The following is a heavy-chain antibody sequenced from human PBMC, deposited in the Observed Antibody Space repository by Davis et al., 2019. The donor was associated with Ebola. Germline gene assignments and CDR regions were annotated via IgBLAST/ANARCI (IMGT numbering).Heavy chain of an antibody. Sequence: GSLSLTCAASGFTFSGFWMSLARSAPGKGLEWVANIKQDGTEKYYVNSVKGRFILSRDNAKNSLYLQMNSLRAEDKDVYYCARRSSQALDWGQGTLVTVSS. V-gene: IGHV3-7*01. CDR2: IKQDGTEK. D-gene: IGHD6-6*01. J-gene: IGHJ4*02. CDR1: GFTFSGFW. CDR3: ARRSSQALD.